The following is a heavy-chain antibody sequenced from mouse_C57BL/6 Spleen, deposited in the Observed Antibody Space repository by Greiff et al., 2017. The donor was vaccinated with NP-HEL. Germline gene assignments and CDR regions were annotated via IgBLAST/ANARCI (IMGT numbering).Heavy chain of an antibody. V-gene: IGHV1-82*01. J-gene: IGHJ2*01. Sequence: QVQLQQSGPELVKPGASVKISCKASGYAFSSSWMNWVKQRPGKGLEWIGRIYPGDGDTNYNGKFKGKATLTADKSSSTAYMQLSSLTSEDSAVYFGANYGEITTVVFDYWGQGTTLTVSS. CDR3: ANYGEITTVVFDY. CDR2: IYPGDGDT. CDR1: GYAFSSSW. D-gene: IGHD1-1*01.